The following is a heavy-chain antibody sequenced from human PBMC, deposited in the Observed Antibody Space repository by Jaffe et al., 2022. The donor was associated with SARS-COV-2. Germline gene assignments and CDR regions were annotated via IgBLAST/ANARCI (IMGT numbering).Heavy chain of an antibody. J-gene: IGHJ3*02. CDR3: AKELLSSSWDTDAFDI. V-gene: IGHV3-9*01. CDR1: GFTFDDYA. Sequence: EVQLVESGGGLVQPGRSLRLSCAASGFTFDDYAMHWVRQAPGKGLEWVSGISWNSGSIGYADSVKGRFTISRDNAKNSLYLQMNSLRAEDTALYYCAKELLSSSWDTDAFDIWGQGTMVTVSS. CDR2: ISWNSGSI. D-gene: IGHD6-13*01.